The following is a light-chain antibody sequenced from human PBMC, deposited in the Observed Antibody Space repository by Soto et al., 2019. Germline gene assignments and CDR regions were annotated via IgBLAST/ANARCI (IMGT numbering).Light chain of an antibody. CDR1: QTISGW. CDR3: LQYDTFSYT. J-gene: IGKJ2*01. CDR2: QAS. V-gene: IGKV1-5*03. Sequence: DIQMTQSPSTLSASVGDRVTITCRASQTISGWLAWYQQKPGKPPKLLIYQASSLESGVSSRFSGSGSGTAFTLTISSLQPDDFAAYYCLQYDTFSYTFGQGTKLEIK.